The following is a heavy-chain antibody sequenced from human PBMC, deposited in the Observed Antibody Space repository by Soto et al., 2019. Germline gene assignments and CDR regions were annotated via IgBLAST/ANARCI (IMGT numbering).Heavy chain of an antibody. CDR3: ARGLGWVTGTTLGFDY. Sequence: LTCTVSGFSLSNARMGVSWIRQPPGKALEWLAHIFSNDEKSYSTSLKSRLTISKDTSKSQVVLTMTNMDPVDTATYYCARGLGWVTGTTLGFDYWGQGTLVTVSS. CDR2: IFSNDEK. D-gene: IGHD1-20*01. CDR1: GFSLSNARMG. J-gene: IGHJ4*02. V-gene: IGHV2-26*01.